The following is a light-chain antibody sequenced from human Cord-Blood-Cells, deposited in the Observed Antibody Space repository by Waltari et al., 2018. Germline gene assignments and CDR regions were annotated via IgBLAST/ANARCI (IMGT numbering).Light chain of an antibody. Sequence: DIQMTQSPSTLSASVGDRVTITCRASQSISSWLAWYQQKPGKAPKLMIYDASSLESGVPSRFSGSGSGTEVTLTISSLPPDDFATYYCKQYNSYSYTFGQGTKLEIK. J-gene: IGKJ2*01. V-gene: IGKV1-5*01. CDR1: QSISSW. CDR2: DAS. CDR3: KQYNSYSYT.